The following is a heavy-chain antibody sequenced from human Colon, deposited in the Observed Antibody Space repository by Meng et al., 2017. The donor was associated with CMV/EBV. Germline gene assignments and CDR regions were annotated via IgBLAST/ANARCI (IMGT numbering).Heavy chain of an antibody. CDR2: TGDSGTT. V-gene: IGHV4-31*03. Sequence: TGSGGSVSSGAFHWSWIRQHPGKGLEWIGHTGDSGTTYYNPYLESRVSISVDTFKNQFSLKVNSVTAADTAVYYCAGYYVGRGGQGPWGQGTLVTVSS. CDR3: AGYYVGRGGQGP. CDR1: GGSVSSGAFH. D-gene: IGHD3-10*02. J-gene: IGHJ5*02.